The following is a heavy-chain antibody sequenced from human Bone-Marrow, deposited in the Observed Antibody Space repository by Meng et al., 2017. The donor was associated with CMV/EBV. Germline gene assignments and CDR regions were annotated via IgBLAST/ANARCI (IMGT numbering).Heavy chain of an antibody. J-gene: IGHJ6*02. CDR1: GFTFSSYS. D-gene: IGHD3-22*01. CDR2: ISSSSSYI. V-gene: IGHV3-21*01. CDR3: ARDPSGYYSYYYYGMDV. Sequence: GESLKISCAASGFTFSSYSMNWVRQAPGKGLEWVSSISSSSSYIYYADSVKGRFTISRDNAKNSLYLQMNSLRAEDPAVYYCARDPSGYYSYYYYGMDVWGQGTTVTVSS.